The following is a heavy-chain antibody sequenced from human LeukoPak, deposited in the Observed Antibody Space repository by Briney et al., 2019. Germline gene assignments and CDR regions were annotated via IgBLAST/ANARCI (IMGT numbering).Heavy chain of an antibody. CDR3: ASSWAFENWFDP. V-gene: IGHV3-21*01. J-gene: IGHJ5*02. CDR2: ISSSSSYI. Sequence: GGSLTLSCAASGFTFSSYEMYWVRQGPGKGLEWVSSISSSSSYIYYADSVKGRLTISRDNAKNSLYLQMNSLRAEDTAVYYCASSWAFENWFDPWGQGTLVTVSS. CDR1: GFTFSSYE. D-gene: IGHD2-15*01.